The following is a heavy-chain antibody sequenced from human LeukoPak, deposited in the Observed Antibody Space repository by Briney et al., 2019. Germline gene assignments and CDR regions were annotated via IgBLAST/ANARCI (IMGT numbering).Heavy chain of an antibody. J-gene: IGHJ3*02. V-gene: IGHV4-30-2*01. Sequence: PSEPLSLTCAVSGGSISCGVYSWSWMRQPPGEGLEWIGYIYHSGSTYYNPSLKSRVTISVDRSKNQFSLKLSSVTAADTAVYYCARNQLRDAFDIWGQGTMVTVSS. CDR3: ARNQLRDAFDI. D-gene: IGHD2-2*01. CDR1: GGSISCGVYS. CDR2: IYHSGST.